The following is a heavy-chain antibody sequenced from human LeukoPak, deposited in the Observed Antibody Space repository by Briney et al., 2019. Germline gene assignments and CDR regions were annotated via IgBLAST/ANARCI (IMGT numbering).Heavy chain of an antibody. Sequence: GESLKISCKGSGYSFTSYWIGWVRQMPGKGLEWMGIIYPGDSDTRYSPSFQGQVTISADKSISTAYLQWSSLKASDTAMYYCARLPSYDILTGYYYDYWGQGTLVTVSS. CDR1: GYSFTSYW. CDR2: IYPGDSDT. D-gene: IGHD3-9*01. CDR3: ARLPSYDILTGYYYDY. J-gene: IGHJ4*02. V-gene: IGHV5-51*01.